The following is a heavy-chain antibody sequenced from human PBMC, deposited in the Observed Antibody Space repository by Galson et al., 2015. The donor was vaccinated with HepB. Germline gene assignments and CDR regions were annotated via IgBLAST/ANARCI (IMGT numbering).Heavy chain of an antibody. CDR2: IWYDGSNK. J-gene: IGHJ3*02. CDR3: ARGYEGSAFDI. V-gene: IGHV3-33*08. D-gene: IGHD3-3*01. CDR1: GFTFSSYG. Sequence: SLRLSCAASGFTFSSYGMHWVRQAPGKGLEWVAVIWYDGSNKYYADSVKGRFTISRDNSKNTLYLQMNSLRAEETAVYYCARGYEGSAFDIWGQGTMVTVSS.